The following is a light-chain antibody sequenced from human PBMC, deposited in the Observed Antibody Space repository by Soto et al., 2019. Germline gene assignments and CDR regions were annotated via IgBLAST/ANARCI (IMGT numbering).Light chain of an antibody. V-gene: IGKV4-1*01. J-gene: IGKJ1*01. CDR3: QQYYSTPPT. CDR2: WAS. Sequence: DIVMTQSPDSLAVSLGERATINCQSSQSVLSRSNNKNYLSWYQQKPGQPPKLLIYWASTRESGVPDRFSGSGSGTDFTLTISSLQAEDVAVYYCQQYYSTPPTFGQGTKVEIK. CDR1: QSVLSRSNNKNY.